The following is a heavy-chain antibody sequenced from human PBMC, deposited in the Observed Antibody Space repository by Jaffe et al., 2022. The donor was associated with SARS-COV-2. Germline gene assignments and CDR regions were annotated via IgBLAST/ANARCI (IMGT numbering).Heavy chain of an antibody. J-gene: IGHJ4*02. V-gene: IGHV3-64D*06. D-gene: IGHD3-16*01. CDR2: ITSNGGNT. CDR3: LKGAIGALFSREGWDF. CDR1: GFTFSSYS. Sequence: DVQLVESGGGLVQPGGSLRLSCSASGFTFSSYSMHWVRQAPGKGLEYVSAITSNGGNTFYADSVRGRFTLSRDNSKNTLYLQMSSLRDEDTAVYYCLKGAIGALFSREGWDFWGQGALVTVSS.